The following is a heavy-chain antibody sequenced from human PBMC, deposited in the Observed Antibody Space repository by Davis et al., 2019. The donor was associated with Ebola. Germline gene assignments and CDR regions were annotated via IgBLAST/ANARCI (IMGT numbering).Heavy chain of an antibody. CDR3: ASLDTAMDY. J-gene: IGHJ4*02. V-gene: IGHV3-21*01. CDR1: GFTFSTYS. D-gene: IGHD5-18*01. Sequence: GGSLRLSCAASGFTFSTYSMNWVRQAPGKGLEWVSSISTSSSYISYADSVRGRFTISRDNSKNTLYLQMNSLRAEDTAVYYCASLDTAMDYWGQGTLVTVSS. CDR2: ISTSSSYI.